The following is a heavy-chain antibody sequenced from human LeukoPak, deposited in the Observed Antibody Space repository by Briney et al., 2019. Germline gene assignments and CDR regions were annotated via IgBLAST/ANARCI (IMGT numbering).Heavy chain of an antibody. D-gene: IGHD3-22*01. CDR2: IWYDGSNK. J-gene: IGHJ4*02. Sequence: GRSLRLXCAASGFPFSTYGMHWDRQAPGRGLEWVAFIWYDGSNKYYADSVKGRFTISRDNSKNTLYLQMNSLRVEDTAVYYCGKDFSYYDSSGSGPDYWGQGTLVTVSS. CDR1: GFPFSTYG. CDR3: GKDFSYYDSSGSGPDY. V-gene: IGHV3-33*06.